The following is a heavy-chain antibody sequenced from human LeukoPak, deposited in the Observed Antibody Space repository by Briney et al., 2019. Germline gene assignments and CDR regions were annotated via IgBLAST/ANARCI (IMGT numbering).Heavy chain of an antibody. D-gene: IGHD1-26*01. CDR3: ARDYSGSYFDY. Sequence: RGSLRLSCAASGFTFTDYYMSWVRQAPGKGLERVANIKQDGSEKYYVDSVKGRFTISRDNAKNSLYLQMNSLRAEDTAVYYCARDYSGSYFDYWGQGTLVTVSS. CDR1: GFTFTDYY. CDR2: IKQDGSEK. V-gene: IGHV3-7*01. J-gene: IGHJ4*02.